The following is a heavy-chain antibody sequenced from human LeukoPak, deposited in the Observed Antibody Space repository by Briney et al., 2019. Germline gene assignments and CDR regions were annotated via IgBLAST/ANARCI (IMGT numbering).Heavy chain of an antibody. CDR2: IYHSGST. CDR3: TRDTGTTGEVKFDP. J-gene: IGHJ5*02. Sequence: SETLSLTCTVSGYSISSGYYWGWIRQPPGKGLEWIGSIYHSGSTYYNPSLKSRVTISVDTSKNQFSLKLSSVTAADTAVYYCTRDTGTTGEVKFDPWGQGTLVTVSS. D-gene: IGHD4-17*01. V-gene: IGHV4-38-2*02. CDR1: GYSISSGYY.